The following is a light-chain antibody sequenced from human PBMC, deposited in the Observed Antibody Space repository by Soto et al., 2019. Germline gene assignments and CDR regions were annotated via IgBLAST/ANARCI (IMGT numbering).Light chain of an antibody. Sequence: QSVLTQPASVSGSPGQSIAISCTGTSSDVGAYNYVSWYQQHPGNAPKLIIHEVSNRPSGVSDRFSGSKSGNTASLTISGLQADDEAEYYCSSHTTYSTRVFGTGTKVTVL. CDR1: SSDVGAYNY. J-gene: IGLJ1*01. V-gene: IGLV2-14*01. CDR3: SSHTTYSTRV. CDR2: EVS.